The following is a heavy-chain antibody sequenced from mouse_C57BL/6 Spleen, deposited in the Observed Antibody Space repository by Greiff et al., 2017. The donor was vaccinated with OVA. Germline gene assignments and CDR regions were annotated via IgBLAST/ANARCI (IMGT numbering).Heavy chain of an antibody. CDR2: FNPNNGGT. CDR3: ARLGGNYEVDY. J-gene: IGHJ4*01. CDR1: GYTFTDYY. Sequence: EVQLQQSGPELVKPGASVKIFCKASGYTFTDYYMNWVKQSHGKSREWIGDFNPNNGGTNYNQKFKGKATLTVDKSSSTAYMQLRSLTSEDSAVYYCARLGGNYEVDYWGQGTAVTVSS. D-gene: IGHD1-1*01. V-gene: IGHV1-26*01.